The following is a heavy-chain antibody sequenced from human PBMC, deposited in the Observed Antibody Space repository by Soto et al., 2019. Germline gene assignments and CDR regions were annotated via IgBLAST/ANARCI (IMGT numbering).Heavy chain of an antibody. J-gene: IGHJ4*02. CDR1: GGTFSSYA. V-gene: IGHV1-69*13. CDR3: ARAGYSGYGPSLPFDY. D-gene: IGHD5-12*01. Sequence: SVKVSCKASGGTFSSYAISWVRQAPGQGLEWMGGIIPIFGTANYAQKFQGRVTITADESTSTAYMELSSLRSEDTAVYYCARAGYSGYGPSLPFDYWGQGTLVNVS. CDR2: IIPIFGTA.